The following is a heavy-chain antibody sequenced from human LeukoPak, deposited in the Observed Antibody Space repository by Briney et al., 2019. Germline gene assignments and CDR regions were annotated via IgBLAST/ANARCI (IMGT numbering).Heavy chain of an antibody. CDR3: ARGGFDGSHFDY. Sequence: GGSLRLSCAASGFTFSSYAMSWVRQAPGKGLEWVSAISGSGGSTYYADSVKGRFTISRDNAKNTLYLQMNSLRAEDTAVYYCARGGFDGSHFDYWGQGTLVTVSS. V-gene: IGHV3-23*01. CDR1: GFTFSSYA. CDR2: ISGSGGST. J-gene: IGHJ4*02. D-gene: IGHD3-10*01.